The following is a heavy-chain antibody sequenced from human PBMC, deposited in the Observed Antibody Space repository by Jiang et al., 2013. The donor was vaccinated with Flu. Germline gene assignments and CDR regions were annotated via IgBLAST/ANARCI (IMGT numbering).Heavy chain of an antibody. D-gene: IGHD6-19*01. J-gene: IGHJ4*02. V-gene: IGHV3-23*01. CDR2: IIGSGAGT. Sequence: VQLLESGGGLVQPGGSLRLSCAASGFTFNSYAMSWVRQAPGKGLEWVSAIIGSGAGTYYADSVKGRFTISRDNSKNTLYLQMNSLRAADTAVYYCAKNNIAVADASIPYGVDYWGQGTLVTVSS. CDR1: GFTFNSYA. CDR3: AKNNIAVADASIPYGVDY.